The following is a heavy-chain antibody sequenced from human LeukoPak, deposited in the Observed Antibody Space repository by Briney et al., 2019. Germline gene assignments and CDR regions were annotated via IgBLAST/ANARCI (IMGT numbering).Heavy chain of an antibody. Sequence: PGGSLRLSCAASGFTFNTYAMSWVRQAPGKGLEWVSAISADGNIYYADSVKGRFTISRDISKNTLHLQMNRLRAEDTAVYYCAKRSIAFDYWGQGTLVTVSS. D-gene: IGHD2-21*01. CDR3: AKRSIAFDY. V-gene: IGHV3-23*01. CDR2: ISADGNI. CDR1: GFTFNTYA. J-gene: IGHJ4*02.